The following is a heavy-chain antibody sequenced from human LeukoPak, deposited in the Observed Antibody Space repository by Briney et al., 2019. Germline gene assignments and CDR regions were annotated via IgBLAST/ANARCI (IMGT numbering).Heavy chain of an antibody. CDR3: ARGVPYYYDSSGYYYFDY. D-gene: IGHD3-22*01. V-gene: IGHV3-53*01. CDR2: IYSGGST. CDR1: GFTVSSNY. Sequence: QAGGSLRLSCAASGFTVSSNYMSWVRQAPGKGLEWVSVIYSGGSTYYADSVKGRFTISRDNSKNTLYLQMNSLRAEDTAVYYCARGVPYYYDSSGYYYFDYWGQGTLVTVSS. J-gene: IGHJ4*02.